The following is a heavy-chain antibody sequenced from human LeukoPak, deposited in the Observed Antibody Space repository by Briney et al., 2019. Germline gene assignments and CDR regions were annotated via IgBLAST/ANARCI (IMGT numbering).Heavy chain of an antibody. J-gene: IGHJ4*02. D-gene: IGHD5-24*01. Sequence: ASVKVSCKASGYTFSRYDINWVRQATGQGLEWMGWMNPNSGNTGYVQKFQGRVIMARDTSISTAYMELSSLTSEDTAVYFCARDRVGVGGNGYENWGQGTLVTVSS. CDR3: ARDRVGVGGNGYEN. CDR2: MNPNSGNT. CDR1: GYTFSRYD. V-gene: IGHV1-8*01.